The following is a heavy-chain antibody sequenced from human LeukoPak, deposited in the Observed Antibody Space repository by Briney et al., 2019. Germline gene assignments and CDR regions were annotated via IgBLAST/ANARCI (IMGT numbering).Heavy chain of an antibody. D-gene: IGHD3-10*01. CDR2: IYDDNT. V-gene: IGHV3-23*01. Sequence: QPGGSLRLSCAASGFTVRAYAMAWVRQAPGKGLEWVSTIYDDNTYYADSVKGRFAISTDNSKNTLYLQMNSPRVEDTAVYFCAARKVRGVWFYLDYWGREPWSPSPQ. J-gene: IGHJ4*02. CDR3: AARKVRGVWFYLDY. CDR1: GFTVRAYA.